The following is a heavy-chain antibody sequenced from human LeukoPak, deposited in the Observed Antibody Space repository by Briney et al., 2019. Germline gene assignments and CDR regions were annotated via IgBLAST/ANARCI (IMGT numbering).Heavy chain of an antibody. CDR2: IYSGGNT. CDR3: ARDRDSSSWFGY. Sequence: PGGSLRLSCAASGFTVSRNYMSWVRQAPGKGLEWVSIIYSGGNTYYADSVEGRFTISRDNSKNTLYLQMNSLRAEDTAVYYCARDRDSSSWFGYWDQGTLVTVSS. CDR1: GFTVSRNY. J-gene: IGHJ4*02. D-gene: IGHD6-13*01. V-gene: IGHV3-66*01.